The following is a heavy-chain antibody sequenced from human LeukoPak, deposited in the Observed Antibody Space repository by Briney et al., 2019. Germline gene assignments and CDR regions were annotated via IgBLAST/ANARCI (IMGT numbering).Heavy chain of an antibody. Sequence: GGSLRLSCVASGFTFSSYWMHWVRQAPGKGLVWVARINSDGSTTSYADSVKGRFTISRDNAKSTLSLQMNSLRAEDTAVYYCARQARSDTSGYYFYFEYWGPGTLVTVSA. CDR3: ARQARSDTSGYYFYFEY. V-gene: IGHV3-74*01. J-gene: IGHJ4*02. CDR1: GFTFSSYW. D-gene: IGHD3-22*01. CDR2: INSDGSTT.